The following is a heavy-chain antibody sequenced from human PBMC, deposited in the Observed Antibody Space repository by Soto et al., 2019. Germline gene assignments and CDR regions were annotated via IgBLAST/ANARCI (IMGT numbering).Heavy chain of an antibody. J-gene: IGHJ4*02. D-gene: IGHD7-27*01. CDR1: GFSFSISP. Sequence: GGSLRLSCAASGFSFSISPMHWVRQAPGKGPEWVALISYDGTNKFYADSVRGRFTISRDNSKSTLYLQVDSLRPEDAAVYYCARDPKTSGGQHWAFNYFDSWGQGTLVTVSS. CDR3: ARDPKTSGGQHWAFNYFDS. V-gene: IGHV3-30-3*01. CDR2: ISYDGTNK.